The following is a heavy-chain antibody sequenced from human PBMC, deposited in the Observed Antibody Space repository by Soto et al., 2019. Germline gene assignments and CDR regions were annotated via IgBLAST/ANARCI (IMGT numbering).Heavy chain of an antibody. J-gene: IGHJ4*02. D-gene: IGHD7-27*01. CDR1: GFSFSISP. Sequence: GGSLRLSCAASGFSFSISPMHWVRQAPGKGPEWVALISYDGTNKFYADSVRGRFTISRDNSKSTLYLQVDSLRPEDAAVYYCARDPKTSGGQHWAFNYFDSWGQGTLVTVSS. CDR3: ARDPKTSGGQHWAFNYFDS. V-gene: IGHV3-30-3*01. CDR2: ISYDGTNK.